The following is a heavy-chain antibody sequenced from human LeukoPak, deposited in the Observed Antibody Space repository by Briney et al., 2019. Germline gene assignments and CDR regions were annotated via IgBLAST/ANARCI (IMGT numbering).Heavy chain of an antibody. CDR1: GFTFSAYG. V-gene: IGHV3-23*01. J-gene: IGHJ3*02. CDR2: MGVSGDNV. Sequence: GGSLRLSCAASGFTFSAYGVTWVRQAPRKGLEWVSSMGVSGDNVHYADSVKGRFAISRDNSKNTLYLQMNSLRAEDAAVYYCAKDPNGDYVGAFDTWGQGTMVIVSS. D-gene: IGHD4-17*01. CDR3: AKDPNGDYVGAFDT.